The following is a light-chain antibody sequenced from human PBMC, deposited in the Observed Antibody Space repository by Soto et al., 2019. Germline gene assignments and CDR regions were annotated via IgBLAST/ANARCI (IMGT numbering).Light chain of an antibody. CDR3: QQVNVYPST. J-gene: IGKJ4*01. CDR2: DAS. CDR1: QGISSY. Sequence: IQLTQSPSSLSASVGDRVTITCLASQGISSYLGWYQQKPGKAPNLLIYDASTLHSGVPSRFSGGGSGTDFTLTISSLQAEDFATYYCQQVNVYPSTFGGGTKVEIK. V-gene: IGKV1-9*01.